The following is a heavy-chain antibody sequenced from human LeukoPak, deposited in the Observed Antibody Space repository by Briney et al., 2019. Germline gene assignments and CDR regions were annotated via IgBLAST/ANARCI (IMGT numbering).Heavy chain of an antibody. J-gene: IGHJ4*02. Sequence: SETLSLTCTVSGASISSGSYYWNWIRQPAGKGLEWIGRIFASGSTNYNPSLKSRVTISLDTSKNQLSLKLSSVTAADTAMYYCAKSGGYGLIDYWGQGTLVTVSS. D-gene: IGHD1-26*01. V-gene: IGHV4-61*02. CDR1: GASISSGSYY. CDR3: AKSGGYGLIDY. CDR2: IFASGST.